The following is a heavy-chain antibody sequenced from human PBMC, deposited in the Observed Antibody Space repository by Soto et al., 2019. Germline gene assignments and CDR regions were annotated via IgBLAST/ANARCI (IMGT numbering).Heavy chain of an antibody. CDR1: GGSISSYY. Sequence: QVQLQESGPGLVKPSETLSLTCTVSGGSISSYYWSWIRQPPGKGLEWIGYIYYSGSTNYNPSLKSRVTIAVDTSKNQFSLKLSSVTAADTAVYYCARGSGARYSSSSEWYFDLWGRGTLVTVSS. V-gene: IGHV4-59*01. CDR3: ARGSGARYSSSSEWYFDL. J-gene: IGHJ2*01. CDR2: IYYSGST. D-gene: IGHD6-6*01.